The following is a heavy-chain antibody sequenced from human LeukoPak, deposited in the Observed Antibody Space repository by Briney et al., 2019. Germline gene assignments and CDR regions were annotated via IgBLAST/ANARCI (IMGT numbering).Heavy chain of an antibody. D-gene: IGHD5-18*01. CDR3: ARGTWRGTAMGPFDY. CDR1: GYTFTGYY. J-gene: IGHJ4*02. CDR2: INPNSGGT. Sequence: ASVKVSCKASGYTFTGYYMHWVRQAPGQGLEWMGWINPNSGGTNYAQKFQGRVTMTRDTSISTAYMELSRLRSDDTAVYYCARGTWRGTAMGPFDYWGQGTLVTVSS. V-gene: IGHV1-2*02.